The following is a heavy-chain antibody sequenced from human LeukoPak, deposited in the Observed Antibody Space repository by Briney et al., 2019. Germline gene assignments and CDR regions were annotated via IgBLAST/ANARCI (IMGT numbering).Heavy chain of an antibody. CDR1: GYTFTSYD. CDR3: ARGPRSYSSSWYNWFDP. J-gene: IGHJ5*02. Sequence: ASVKVSCKASGYTFTSYDINWVRQAAGQGLEWMGWINPNSGGTNYAQKFQGRVTMTRDTSISTAYMELSRLRSDDTAVYYCARGPRSYSSSWYNWFDPWGQGTLVTVSS. V-gene: IGHV1-2*02. D-gene: IGHD6-13*01. CDR2: INPNSGGT.